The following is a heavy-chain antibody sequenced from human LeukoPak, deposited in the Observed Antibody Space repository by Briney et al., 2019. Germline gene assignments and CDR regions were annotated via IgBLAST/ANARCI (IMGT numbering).Heavy chain of an antibody. CDR2: IYYSGST. V-gene: IGHV4-30-4*07. CDR1: GGSISSGGYS. CDR3: ARAYSSSWCDAFDT. D-gene: IGHD6-13*01. Sequence: SETLSLTCAVSGGSISSGGYSWSWIRQPPGKGLEWIGYIYYSGSTYYNPSLKSRVTISVDTSKNQFSLKLSSVTAADTAVYYCARAYSSSWCDAFDTWGQGTMVTVSS. J-gene: IGHJ3*02.